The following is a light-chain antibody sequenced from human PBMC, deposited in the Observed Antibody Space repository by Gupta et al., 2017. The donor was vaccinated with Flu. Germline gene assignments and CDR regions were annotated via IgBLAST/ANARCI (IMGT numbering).Light chain of an antibody. CDR1: SANVGNNY. V-gene: IGLV1-51*02. J-gene: IGLJ3*02. CDR3: GTWDSSISGWV. Sequence: TISSSGASANVGNNYISWNQQLPGTAPNLRIFKNNRRPSGVTDGFSGTKTDTSTALIITRLQTGDEADYYCGTWDSSISGWVFGGGTKLTVL. CDR2: KNN.